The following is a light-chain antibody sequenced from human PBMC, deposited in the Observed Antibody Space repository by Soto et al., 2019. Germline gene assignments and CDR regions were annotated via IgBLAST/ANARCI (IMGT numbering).Light chain of an antibody. V-gene: IGKV1-9*01. J-gene: IGKJ3*01. CDR1: QGISSY. CDR2: AAS. CDR3: QHLGET. Sequence: IQLTQSPSSLSASVGDKVTITCRASQGISSYLAWYQQKPGKAPKLLIYAASTLQSGVPSRFSGSGSGTDFTLTITSLQPEDFATYYCQHLGETFGPGTKVDIK.